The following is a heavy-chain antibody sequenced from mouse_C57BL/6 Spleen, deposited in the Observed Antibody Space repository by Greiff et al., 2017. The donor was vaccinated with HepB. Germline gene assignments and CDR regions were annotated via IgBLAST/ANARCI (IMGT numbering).Heavy chain of an antibody. V-gene: IGHV1-52*01. CDR2: IDPSDSET. J-gene: IGHJ3*01. CDR1: GYTFTSYW. CDR3: ARTSYGSSYVGAY. Sequence: QVQLQQSGAELVRPGSSVKLSCKASGYTFTSYWMHWVKQRPIQGLEWIGNIDPSDSETHYNQKFKDKATLTVDKSSSTAYMQLSSLTSEDSAVYYCARTSYGSSYVGAYWGQRTLVTVSA. D-gene: IGHD1-1*01.